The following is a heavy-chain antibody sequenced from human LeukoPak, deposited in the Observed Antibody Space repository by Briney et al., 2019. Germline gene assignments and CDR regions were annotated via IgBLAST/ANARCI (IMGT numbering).Heavy chain of an antibody. J-gene: IGHJ4*02. CDR3: AKDAQRGFDYSNSLEY. CDR2: IWSDGSNK. D-gene: IGHD4-11*01. V-gene: IGHV3-33*06. Sequence: PGGSLRLSCAASGFTFSHYGMHWVRQAPGRGLEWVAVIWSDGSNKFYADSVKGRFTISRDNSQNTVDLHMNILRAEDTAVYYCAKDAQRGFDYSNSLEYCGQGTLVTVSS. CDR1: GFTFSHYG.